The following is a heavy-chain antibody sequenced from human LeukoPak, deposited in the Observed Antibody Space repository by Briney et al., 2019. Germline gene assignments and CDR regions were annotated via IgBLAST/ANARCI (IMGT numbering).Heavy chain of an antibody. J-gene: IGHJ4*02. Sequence: GGSLRLSCAASGFTFSSYAIHWVRQTPGKGLEWVAVISYDGSNKYYADSVKGRFTISRDNSKNTLYLQMNSLRTEDTAVYYCAKDRLAVAGAFGYWGQGTLVTVSS. CDR2: ISYDGSNK. V-gene: IGHV3-30*04. CDR1: GFTFSSYA. D-gene: IGHD6-19*01. CDR3: AKDRLAVAGAFGY.